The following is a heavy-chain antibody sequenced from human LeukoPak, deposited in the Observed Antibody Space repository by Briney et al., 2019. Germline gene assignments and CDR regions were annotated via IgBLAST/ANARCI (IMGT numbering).Heavy chain of an antibody. Sequence: SETLSLTCTVSGGSISSYYWSWIRQPPGEGLEWIGYIYYSGSTNYNPSLKSRVTISVDTSKNQFSLKLSSVTAADTAVYYCARAGRYCSSTSCYAGVDYWGQGTLVTVSS. V-gene: IGHV4-59*01. CDR3: ARAGRYCSSTSCYAGVDY. J-gene: IGHJ4*02. CDR2: IYYSGST. CDR1: GGSISSYY. D-gene: IGHD2-2*01.